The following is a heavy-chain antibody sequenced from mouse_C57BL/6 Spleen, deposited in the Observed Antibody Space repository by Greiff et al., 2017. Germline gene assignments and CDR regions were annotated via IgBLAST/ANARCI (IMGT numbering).Heavy chain of an antibody. Sequence: QVQLQQPGPELVKPGASVTLSCKASGYTFTSYWMHWVKQRPGQGLEWIGNINPSNGGTNYNEKFKSKATLTVDKSSSTAYMQLSSLTSEDSAVYYCARYDGYYSYAMDYWGQGTSVTVSS. D-gene: IGHD2-3*01. V-gene: IGHV1-53*01. CDR1: GYTFTSYW. J-gene: IGHJ4*01. CDR3: ARYDGYYSYAMDY. CDR2: INPSNGGT.